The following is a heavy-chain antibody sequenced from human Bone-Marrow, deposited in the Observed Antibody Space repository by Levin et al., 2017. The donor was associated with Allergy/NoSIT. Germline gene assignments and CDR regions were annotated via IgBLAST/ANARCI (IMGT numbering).Heavy chain of an antibody. D-gene: IGHD6-19*01. CDR2: ISSSSSYI. V-gene: IGHV3-21*01. CDR3: ARWWAVAAGFDY. Sequence: PGGSLRLSCAASGFTFSSYSMNWVRQAPGKGLEWVSSISSSSSYIYYADSVKGRFTISRDNAKNSLYLQMNSLRAEDTAVYYCARWWAVAAGFDYWGQGTLVTVSS. J-gene: IGHJ4*02. CDR1: GFTFSSYS.